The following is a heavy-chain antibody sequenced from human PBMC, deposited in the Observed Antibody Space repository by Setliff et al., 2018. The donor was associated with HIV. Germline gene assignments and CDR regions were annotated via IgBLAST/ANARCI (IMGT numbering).Heavy chain of an antibody. V-gene: IGHV3-48*01. CDR2: ISSSSSTI. CDR3: AREIRTVYTGGHYFYGIDV. J-gene: IGHJ6*02. Sequence: PGGSLRLSCAASGFTFSSYSMNWVRQAPGKGLEWVSYISSSSSTIYYADSVKGRFTISRDNAKNSLYLQMNSLRAEDTAVYYCAREIRTVYTGGHYFYGIDVWGQGTAVTVSS. D-gene: IGHD3-16*01. CDR1: GFTFSSYS.